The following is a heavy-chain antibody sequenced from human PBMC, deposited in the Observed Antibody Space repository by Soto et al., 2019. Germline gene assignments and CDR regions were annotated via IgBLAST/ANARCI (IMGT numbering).Heavy chain of an antibody. CDR2: IYYSGST. CDR1: GGSISSYY. CDR3: ARDGGHYYGSGSYLGT. J-gene: IGHJ5*02. D-gene: IGHD3-10*01. Sequence: SETLSLTCTVSGGSISSYYWSWIRQPPGKGLEWIGYIYYSGSTNYNPSLKSRVTISVDTSKDQFSLKLSSVTAADTAVYYCARDGGHYYGSGSYLGTWGQGTLVTVSS. V-gene: IGHV4-59*01.